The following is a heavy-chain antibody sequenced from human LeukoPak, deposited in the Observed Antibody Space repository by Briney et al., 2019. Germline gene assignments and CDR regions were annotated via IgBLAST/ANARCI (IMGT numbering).Heavy chain of an antibody. V-gene: IGHV3-9*01. D-gene: IGHD3-10*01. CDR1: GFTFDDYA. Sequence: GRSLRLSCAASGFTFDDYAMRWVRQVPGKGPEWVAGINWNSGSIDYADSVKGRFTISRDNAKNYLYLQMNSLRSEDTALYYCAKLSAGSENDYWGQGTLVTVSS. CDR3: AKLSAGSENDY. CDR2: INWNSGSI. J-gene: IGHJ4*02.